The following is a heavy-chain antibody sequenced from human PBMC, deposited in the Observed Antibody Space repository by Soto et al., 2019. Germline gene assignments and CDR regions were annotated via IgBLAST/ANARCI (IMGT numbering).Heavy chain of an antibody. D-gene: IGHD3-10*01. CDR3: VRQAGSGSYYVYFDY. CDR1: GGSMGSNLYY. Sequence: PSETLSLTCSVSGGSMGSNLYYWGWIRQPPGKGLEWIGNVFHSGGAYYNPSLKSRVTVSVDTSKKQFSLKLTSVTAADTAVYYCVRQAGSGSYYVYFDYWGQGTLVTVSS. V-gene: IGHV4-39*01. CDR2: VFHSGGA. J-gene: IGHJ4*02.